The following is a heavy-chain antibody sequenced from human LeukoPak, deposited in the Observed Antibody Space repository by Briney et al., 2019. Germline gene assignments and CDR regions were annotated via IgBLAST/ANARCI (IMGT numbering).Heavy chain of an antibody. Sequence: ASVKVSCKASGYTFTSYYTHWVRQAPGQGLEWMGIINPSGGSTSYAQKFQGRVTMTRDTSTSTVYMELSSLRSEDTAVYYCARDAPPPNTRDRKGSYYHYYYYMDVWGKGTTVTVSS. CDR2: INPSGGST. D-gene: IGHD1-26*01. V-gene: IGHV1-46*01. CDR1: GYTFTSYY. J-gene: IGHJ6*03. CDR3: ARDAPPPNTRDRKGSYYHYYYYMDV.